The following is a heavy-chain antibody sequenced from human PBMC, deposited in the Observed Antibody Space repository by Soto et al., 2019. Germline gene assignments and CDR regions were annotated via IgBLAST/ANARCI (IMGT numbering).Heavy chain of an antibody. D-gene: IGHD6-19*01. CDR3: ARVFGSGFDY. CDR2: ISTSGATR. Sequence: EVQLVESGGGLVQPGGSLRLSCVASGFTFSTDTMNWVRQAPGKGLEWVAHISTSGATRYYADSVKGRFTISRDNAKTSLYLQMDSLRNEDTAVYYCARVFGSGFDYWGQGTLVTVSS. CDR1: GFTFSTDT. J-gene: IGHJ4*02. V-gene: IGHV3-48*02.